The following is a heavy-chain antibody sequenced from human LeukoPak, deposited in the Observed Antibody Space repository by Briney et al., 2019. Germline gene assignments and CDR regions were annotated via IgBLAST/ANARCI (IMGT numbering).Heavy chain of an antibody. V-gene: IGHV4-30-2*01. CDR1: GGSISSGGYS. J-gene: IGHJ5*02. CDR2: IYHSGST. Sequence: SETLSLTCAVSGGSISSGGYSWSWIRQPPGKGLEWIGYIYHSGSTHYNPSLKSRVTISVDRSKNQFSLKLSSVTAADTAVYYCARGPYYYGSGNPGSQVLNWFDPWGQGTLVTVSS. D-gene: IGHD3-10*01. CDR3: ARGPYYYGSGNPGSQVLNWFDP.